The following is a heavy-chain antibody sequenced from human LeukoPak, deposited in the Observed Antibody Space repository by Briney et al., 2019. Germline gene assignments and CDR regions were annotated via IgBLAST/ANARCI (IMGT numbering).Heavy chain of an antibody. Sequence: GGSLRLSCAASGFTFSSYSMNWVRQAPGKGLEWVSYISGGSSFTYYVDSVKGRFTISRDNAKNSLYLQMNSLRAEDTAVYYCAKYLSSGFLYYFDYWGQGTLVTVSS. CDR1: GFTFSSYS. CDR3: AKYLSSGFLYYFDY. CDR2: ISGGSSFT. V-gene: IGHV3-21*04. J-gene: IGHJ4*02. D-gene: IGHD3-22*01.